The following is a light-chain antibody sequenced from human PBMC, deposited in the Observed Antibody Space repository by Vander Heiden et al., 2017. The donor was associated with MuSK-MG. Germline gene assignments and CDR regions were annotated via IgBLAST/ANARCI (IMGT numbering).Light chain of an antibody. J-gene: IGLJ2*01. CDR2: ENS. Sequence: QSVLPQPPSVSAAPGQWVTISFTGRSSNIGAGYYVHWYQQRPGTAPKLLSYENSNRPSGVPDRFSGSKSGTSASLAITGLQAEDEADYYGQSYDSSLSGAVFGGGTKLTVL. CDR1: SSNIGAGYY. V-gene: IGLV1-40*01. CDR3: QSYDSSLSGAV.